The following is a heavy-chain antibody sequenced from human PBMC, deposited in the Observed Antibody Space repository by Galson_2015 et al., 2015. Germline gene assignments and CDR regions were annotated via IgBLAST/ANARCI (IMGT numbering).Heavy chain of an antibody. Sequence: SLRLSCAASGFSFSRYWMTWVRQAPGTGLEWVANINQGGDEKHYVDSLKGRFTISGDNVRNSVYLQMNSLRAEDTAVYYCARDPTISYYRGMDVWGQGTAVTVSS. CDR2: INQGGDEK. CDR3: ARDPTISYYRGMDV. CDR1: GFSFSRYW. D-gene: IGHD5-24*01. J-gene: IGHJ6*02. V-gene: IGHV3-7*03.